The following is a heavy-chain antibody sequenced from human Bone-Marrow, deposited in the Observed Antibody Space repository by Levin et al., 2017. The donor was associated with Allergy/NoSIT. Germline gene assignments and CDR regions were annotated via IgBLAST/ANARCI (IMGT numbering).Heavy chain of an antibody. D-gene: IGHD3-16*01. CDR1: GFTFSSYG. J-gene: IGHJ3*02. CDR2: ISYDGSNK. CDR3: AKDGAFRNLRIMITFGGVTAFDI. Sequence: GESLKISCAASGFTFSSYGMHWVRQAPGKGLEWVAVISYDGSNKYYADSVKGRFTISRDNSKNTLYLQMNSLRAEDTAVYYCAKDGAFRNLRIMITFGGVTAFDIWGQGTMVTVSS. V-gene: IGHV3-30*18.